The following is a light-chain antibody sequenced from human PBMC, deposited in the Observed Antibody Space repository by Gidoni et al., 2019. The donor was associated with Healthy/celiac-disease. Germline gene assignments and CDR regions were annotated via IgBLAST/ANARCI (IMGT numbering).Light chain of an antibody. V-gene: IGKV1-39*01. Sequence: DIQMTQSPSSLSASVGDRVTIACRSSQSLGRFLNWYQHRPGHTPQLLVYGSSILHSGVPSRFSGSGSGTDFSLTISSVAPEDFASYYWQETYSTPLTFGGGTKVEIK. CDR3: QETYSTPLT. CDR2: GSS. CDR1: QSLGRF. J-gene: IGKJ4*01.